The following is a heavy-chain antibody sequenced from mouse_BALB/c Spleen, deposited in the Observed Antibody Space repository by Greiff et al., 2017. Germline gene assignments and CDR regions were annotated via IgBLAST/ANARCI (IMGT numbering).Heavy chain of an antibody. V-gene: IGHV3-6*02. CDR2: ISYDGSN. CDR1: GYSITSGYY. J-gene: IGHJ2*01. CDR3: ARDDYRYDGFDY. D-gene: IGHD2-14*01. Sequence: EVKLMESGPGLVKPSQSLSLTCSVTGYSITSGYYWNWIRQFPGNKLEWMGYISYDGSNNYNPSLKNRISITRDTSKNQFFLKLNSVTTEDTATYYCARDDYRYDGFDYWGQGTTLTVSS.